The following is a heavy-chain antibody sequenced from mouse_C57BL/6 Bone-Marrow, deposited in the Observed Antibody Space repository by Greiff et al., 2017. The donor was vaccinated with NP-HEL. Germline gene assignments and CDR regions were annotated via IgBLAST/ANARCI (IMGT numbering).Heavy chain of an antibody. J-gene: IGHJ3*01. D-gene: IGHD3-2*02. Sequence: QVQLQQSGAELARPGASVKLSCKASGYTFTSYGISWVKQRTGQGLEWIGEIYPRSGNTYYNEKFKGKATLTEDKSSSTAYMEIRSLTSEDYAVNCCARDGELRERGQGTLVTVSA. CDR3: ARDGELRE. CDR2: IYPRSGNT. V-gene: IGHV1-81*01. CDR1: GYTFTSYG.